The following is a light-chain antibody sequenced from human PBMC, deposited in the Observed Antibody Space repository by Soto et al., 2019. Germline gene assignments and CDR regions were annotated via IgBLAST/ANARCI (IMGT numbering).Light chain of an antibody. CDR2: DAS. V-gene: IGKV1-5*01. CDR1: QSISRS. Sequence: DIQMTQSPSTLSASVGDRVTITCRASQSISRSLAWYQQKSGKAPKLLIYDASSLESGVPSRFSGSGFGTEFTLTISRLQPDDFATYYCQQYQSYFLTFGPGTTVDMK. CDR3: QQYQSYFLT. J-gene: IGKJ3*01.